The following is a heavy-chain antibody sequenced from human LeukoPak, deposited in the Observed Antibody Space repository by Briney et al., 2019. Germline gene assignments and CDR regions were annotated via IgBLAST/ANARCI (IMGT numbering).Heavy chain of an antibody. CDR2: INPSGGST. CDR3: ARDLAGSGSWLRRPYDY. Sequence: ASVKVSCKASGYTFTSYYMHWVRQAPGQGLEWMGIINPSGGSTSYAKKFQGRVTMTRDTSTSTVYMELSSLRSEDTAVYYCARDLAGSGSWLRRPYDYWGQGTLVTVSS. CDR1: GYTFTSYY. D-gene: IGHD6-13*01. J-gene: IGHJ4*02. V-gene: IGHV1-46*01.